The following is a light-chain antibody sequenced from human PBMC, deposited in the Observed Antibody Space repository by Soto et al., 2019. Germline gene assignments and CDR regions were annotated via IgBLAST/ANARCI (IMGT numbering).Light chain of an antibody. CDR2: KAS. CDR1: QTITNW. J-gene: IGKJ1*01. Sequence: DIQMTQSPSTLSASVGDRVTITCRASQTITNWLAWYQQRPGKAPKLLVYKASTLESGVPSRFSRSGSGTEFTLTIRSLQPDDSATYYCQEYNTFSPTFGQGTKV. CDR3: QEYNTFSPT. V-gene: IGKV1-5*03.